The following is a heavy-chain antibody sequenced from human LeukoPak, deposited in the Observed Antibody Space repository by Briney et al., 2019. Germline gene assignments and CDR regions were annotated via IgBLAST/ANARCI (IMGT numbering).Heavy chain of an antibody. CDR2: ISYDGSNK. CDR3: AREQVVPAAISGWDY. Sequence: PGGSLRLSCAASGFTFSSYAMHWVRQAPGKGLEWVAVISYDGSNKYYADSVKGRFTISRDNSKNTLYLQMNSLRAEDTAVYYCAREQVVPAAISGWDYWGQGTLVTVSS. D-gene: IGHD2-2*02. V-gene: IGHV3-30-3*01. CDR1: GFTFSSYA. J-gene: IGHJ4*02.